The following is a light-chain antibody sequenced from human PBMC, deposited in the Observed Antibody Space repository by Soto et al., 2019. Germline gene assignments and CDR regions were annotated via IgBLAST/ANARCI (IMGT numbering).Light chain of an antibody. V-gene: IGKV3-15*01. J-gene: IGKJ1*01. Sequence: EILMTQSIATLAVSAGEGATLSCRASQSVSIYLAWYQQKPGQPPRLLIYGASTRATGIPARFSGSGSGTDFTLTISSLQSEDFAVYYCQQYNNWPRTFGQGSMVDIK. CDR2: GAS. CDR1: QSVSIY. CDR3: QQYNNWPRT.